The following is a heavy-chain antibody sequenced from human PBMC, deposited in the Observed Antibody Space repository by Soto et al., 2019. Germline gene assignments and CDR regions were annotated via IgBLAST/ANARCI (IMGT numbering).Heavy chain of an antibody. D-gene: IGHD3-22*01. CDR2: IYYSGST. V-gene: IGHV4-39*01. CDR1: GGSISSSSYY. Sequence: SETLSLTCTVSGGSISSSSYYWGWIRQPPGKGLEWIGSIYYSGSTYYNPSLKSRVTISVDTSKNQFSLKLSSVTAADTAVYYCARPVTTYYYYSSGLDDAFDIWGQGTMVTVSS. J-gene: IGHJ3*02. CDR3: ARPVTTYYYYSSGLDDAFDI.